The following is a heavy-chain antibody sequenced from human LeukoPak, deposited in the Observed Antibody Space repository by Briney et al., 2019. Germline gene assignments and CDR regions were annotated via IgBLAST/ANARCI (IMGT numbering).Heavy chain of an antibody. CDR1: GGSISSGGYY. CDR3: ARGISDYGDYFDY. D-gene: IGHD4-17*01. CDR2: IYYSGST. V-gene: IGHV4-31*03. Sequence: SETLFLTCTVSGGSISSGGYYWSWIRQHPGKGLEWIGYIYYSGSTYYNPSLKSRVTISVDTSKNQFSLKLSSVTAADTAVYYCARGISDYGDYFDYWGQGTLVTVSS. J-gene: IGHJ4*02.